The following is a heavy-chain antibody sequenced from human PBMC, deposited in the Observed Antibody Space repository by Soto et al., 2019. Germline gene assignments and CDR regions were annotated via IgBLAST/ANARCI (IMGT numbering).Heavy chain of an antibody. CDR2: FDLENGET. V-gene: IGHV1-24*01. D-gene: IGHD3-10*01. J-gene: IGHJ4*02. CDR3: AMEVRHSNYFDH. CDR1: GYTITGLS. Sequence: ASVKVACKVSGYTITGLSIHWVRQALGEGLEWMGGFDLENGETIYAQRFQGRVTMTEESSADTPYMELSSLRSEDTAVYYCAMEVRHSNYFDHWGQGTMVTV.